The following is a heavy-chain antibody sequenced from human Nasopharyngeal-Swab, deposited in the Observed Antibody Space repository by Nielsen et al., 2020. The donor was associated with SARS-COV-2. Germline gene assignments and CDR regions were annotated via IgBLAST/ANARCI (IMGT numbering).Heavy chain of an antibody. CDR2: IWYDGSNK. V-gene: IGHV3-33*01. D-gene: IGHD6-13*01. Sequence: VRQAPGKGLEWVAVIWYDGSNKYYADSVKGRFTISRDNSKNTLYLQMNSLRAEDTAVYYCARSASSSWYLRNWFDPWGQGTLVTVSS. CDR3: ARSASSSWYLRNWFDP. J-gene: IGHJ5*02.